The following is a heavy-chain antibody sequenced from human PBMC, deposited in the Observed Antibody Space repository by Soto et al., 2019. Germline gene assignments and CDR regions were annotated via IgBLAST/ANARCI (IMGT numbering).Heavy chain of an antibody. D-gene: IGHD2-2*01. Sequence: LRLYCAASGFTFSGYSMSWVRQAPGKGLEWVSIISGSSDNTYYADSVKGRFTISRDSSKNTLYLQMDSLRVEDTAIYYCAKDEKYCSSTSCYWWGQGALVTVSS. CDR1: GFTFSGYS. CDR3: AKDEKYCSSTSCYW. CDR2: ISGSSDNT. J-gene: IGHJ4*02. V-gene: IGHV3-23*01.